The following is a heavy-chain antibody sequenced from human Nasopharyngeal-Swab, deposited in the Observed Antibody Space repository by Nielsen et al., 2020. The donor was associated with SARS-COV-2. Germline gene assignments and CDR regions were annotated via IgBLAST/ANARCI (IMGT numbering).Heavy chain of an antibody. Sequence: GESLKISCAASGFTFSDYYMSWIRQAPGKGLEWVSYISSSSSTIYYADSVKGRFTTSRDNAKNSLYLQMNSLRDEDTAVYYCARDGYSSSWYAFDIWGQGTMVTASS. V-gene: IGHV3-11*04. J-gene: IGHJ3*02. CDR1: GFTFSDYY. D-gene: IGHD6-6*01. CDR2: ISSSSSTI. CDR3: ARDGYSSSWYAFDI.